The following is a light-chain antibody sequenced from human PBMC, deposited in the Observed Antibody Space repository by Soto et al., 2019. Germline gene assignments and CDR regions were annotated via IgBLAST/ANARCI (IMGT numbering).Light chain of an antibody. CDR3: HQYKSYWTWT. J-gene: IGKJ1*01. V-gene: IGKV1-5*03. Sequence: DIQMTQSPSTLSASVGDRVTITCRASQSISIWLAWYQQKPGKAPKLLIYKASTLESGVPSRFSGSGSGTEVTLTISSLQPDDFATYYCHQYKSYWTWTFGQGTKVEIK. CDR2: KAS. CDR1: QSISIW.